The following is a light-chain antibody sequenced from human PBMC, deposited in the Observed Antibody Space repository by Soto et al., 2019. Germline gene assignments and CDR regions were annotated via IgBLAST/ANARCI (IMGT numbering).Light chain of an antibody. CDR2: DAS. J-gene: IGKJ3*01. V-gene: IGKV3-11*01. CDR1: ESISDY. Sequence: EIVLTQSPATLSLSPGETATLSCRASESISDYLGWYQQKPGQAPRLLIYDASNRATGIQGRFSGSGSGTDFTLTISSLEPEDFAVYYCQQRSDWAFSFGPGTKVDLK. CDR3: QQRSDWAFS.